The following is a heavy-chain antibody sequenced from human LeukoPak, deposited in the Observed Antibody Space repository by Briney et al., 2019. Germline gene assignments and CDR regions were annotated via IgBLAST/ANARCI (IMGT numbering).Heavy chain of an antibody. CDR3: ARDYGGNSGFLTRANWFDP. V-gene: IGHV1-69*05. CDR1: GGTFSSYA. CDR2: IIPIFGTA. J-gene: IGHJ5*02. D-gene: IGHD4-23*01. Sequence: GASVKVSCKASGGTFSSYAISWVRQAPGQGLEWMGGIIPIFGTANYAQKFQGRVTITTDESTSTAYMELSSLRSEDTAVYYCARDYGGNSGFLTRANWFDPWGQGTLVTVSS.